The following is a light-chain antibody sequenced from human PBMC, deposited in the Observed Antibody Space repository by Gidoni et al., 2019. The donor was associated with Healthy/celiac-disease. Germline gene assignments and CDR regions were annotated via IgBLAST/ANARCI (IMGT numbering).Light chain of an antibody. Sequence: DIQMTQSPSTLSASVGDRVTITCRASQSTSSWLAWYQQKPGKAPTLLIYDASSLESGVPSRFSGSGSWTEFTLTISRLQPDDFATYYCQQYNSYPWTFGQGTKVEIK. CDR2: DAS. CDR3: QQYNSYPWT. V-gene: IGKV1-5*01. CDR1: QSTSSW. J-gene: IGKJ1*01.